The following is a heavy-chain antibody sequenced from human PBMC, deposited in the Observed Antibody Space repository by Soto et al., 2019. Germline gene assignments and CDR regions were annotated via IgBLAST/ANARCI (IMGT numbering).Heavy chain of an antibody. CDR1: GGSISSGGYY. CDR2: IYYSGST. V-gene: IGHV4-31*03. J-gene: IGHJ6*02. Sequence: QVQLQESGPGLVKPSQTLSLACTVSGGSISSGGYYWSWIRQHPGKGLEWLGFIYYSGSTYYNPSLKSGVTISVETSKNQFSLKLSSVTAADTAIYYCAGGERRIERGTYYFHAMDVWGQGTTVTVSS. CDR3: AGGERRIERGTYYFHAMDV. D-gene: IGHD1-26*01.